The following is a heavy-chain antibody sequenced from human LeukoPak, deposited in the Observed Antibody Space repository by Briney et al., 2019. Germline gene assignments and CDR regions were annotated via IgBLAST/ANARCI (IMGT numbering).Heavy chain of an antibody. CDR2: INHSGST. J-gene: IGHJ4*02. D-gene: IGHD1-26*01. Sequence: SETLSLTCAVYGGSFSGYYWSWIRQPPGKGLEWIGEINHSGSTNYNPSLKSRVTISVDTSKNQFSLKLSSVTAADTAVYYCARLRGATTVDYWGQGTLVTVSS. CDR3: ARLRGATTVDY. CDR1: GGSFSGYY. V-gene: IGHV4-34*01.